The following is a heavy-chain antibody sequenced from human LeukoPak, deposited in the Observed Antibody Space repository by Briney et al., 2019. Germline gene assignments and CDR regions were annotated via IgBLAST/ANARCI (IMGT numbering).Heavy chain of an antibody. V-gene: IGHV3-66*01. J-gene: IGHJ4*02. Sequence: PGGSLRLSCVASGFTFSGYWMHWVRQAPGKGLEWVSVIQSGGTTYYADSVKGRLTISRDNSKNTMYLQMNSLRADDTAVYYCAKDSSGSYYFLDYWGQGTLVTVSS. CDR3: AKDSSGSYYFLDY. CDR1: GFTFSGYW. D-gene: IGHD3-10*01. CDR2: IQSGGTT.